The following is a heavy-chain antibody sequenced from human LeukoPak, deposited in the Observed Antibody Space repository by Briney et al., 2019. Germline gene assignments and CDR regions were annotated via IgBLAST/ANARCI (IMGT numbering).Heavy chain of an antibody. D-gene: IGHD4-11*01. CDR3: ARGLTTVTPGENWFDP. V-gene: IGHV4-31*03. CDR1: GGSISSGGYY. Sequence: SQTLSHTCTVSGGSISSGGYYWSWIRQHPGKGLEWIGYIYYSGSTYYNPSLKSRVTISVDTSKNQFSLKLSSVTAADTAVYYCARGLTTVTPGENWFDPWGQGTLVTVSS. CDR2: IYYSGST. J-gene: IGHJ5*02.